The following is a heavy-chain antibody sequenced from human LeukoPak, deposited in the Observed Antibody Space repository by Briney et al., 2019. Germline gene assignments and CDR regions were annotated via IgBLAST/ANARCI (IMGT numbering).Heavy chain of an antibody. V-gene: IGHV4-4*07. CDR2: IHITGST. Sequence: PSETLSPARTVAGGSIGSYYWGWARQPAGRGLEWIGRIHITGSTNYNPSLKSRATMSVDTSKNQFSLKLRSVTAADTAVYYCARDNLCYESSSYYSDYYYYYMDVWGKGTTVTISS. D-gene: IGHD3-22*01. CDR1: GGSIGSYY. CDR3: ARDNLCYESSSYYSDYYYYYMDV. J-gene: IGHJ6*03.